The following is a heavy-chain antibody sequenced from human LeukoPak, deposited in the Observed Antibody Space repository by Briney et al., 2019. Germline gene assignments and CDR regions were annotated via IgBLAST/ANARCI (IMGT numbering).Heavy chain of an antibody. Sequence: PSETLSLTCTVSGGSISSYYWSWLRQPPGKGLEYIGYTHYSGSTNYNPSLKSRVTISLDTSGNQFSLKLSSVTAADTAVYYCASGYCGGACQLRGVDMWGQGTMVTVSS. CDR2: THYSGST. J-gene: IGHJ3*02. V-gene: IGHV4-59*01. CDR3: ASGYCGGACQLRGVDM. CDR1: GGSISSYY. D-gene: IGHD2-21*02.